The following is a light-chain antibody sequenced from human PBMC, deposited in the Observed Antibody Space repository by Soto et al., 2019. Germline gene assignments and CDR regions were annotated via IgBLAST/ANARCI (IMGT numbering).Light chain of an antibody. Sequence: QSVLTQPASVCGSPGQSITISCTATSSDVGSYNLVSWYQQHPGKAPKLIIYEGSKRPSGISNRFSGSKSGDTASLTISGLQAEDEADYFSCSYGGSIVVFGGGTKLTVL. CDR1: SSDVGSYNL. CDR3: CSYGGSIVV. J-gene: IGLJ2*01. CDR2: EGS. V-gene: IGLV2-23*01.